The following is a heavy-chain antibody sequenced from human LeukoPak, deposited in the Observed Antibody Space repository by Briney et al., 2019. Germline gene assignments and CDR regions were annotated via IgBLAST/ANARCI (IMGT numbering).Heavy chain of an antibody. V-gene: IGHV4-59*01. Sequence: SETLSLTCTVSGGSISSYYWSWIRQPPGKGLEWIGYIYYSGSTNYNPSLKSRVTISVDTSKNQFSLKLSSVTAADTAVYYCARVLSSSSKVFDYWGKGTLVTVSS. CDR2: IYYSGST. CDR3: ARVLSSSSKVFDY. CDR1: GGSISSYY. D-gene: IGHD6-6*01. J-gene: IGHJ4*02.